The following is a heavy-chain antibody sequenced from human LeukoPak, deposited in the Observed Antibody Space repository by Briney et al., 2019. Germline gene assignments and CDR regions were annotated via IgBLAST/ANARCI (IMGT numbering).Heavy chain of an antibody. J-gene: IGHJ5*02. CDR1: GGSISSYY. V-gene: IGHV4-59*01. CDR3: ARGLRGYSYGNNWFDP. D-gene: IGHD5-18*01. Sequence: PSETLSLTCTVSGGSISSYYWSWIRQPPGKGLEWIGYIYYSGSTNYNPSLKSRVTISVDTSKNQFSLKLSSVTAADTAVYYCARGLRGYSYGNNWFDPWGQGTLVTVSS. CDR2: IYYSGST.